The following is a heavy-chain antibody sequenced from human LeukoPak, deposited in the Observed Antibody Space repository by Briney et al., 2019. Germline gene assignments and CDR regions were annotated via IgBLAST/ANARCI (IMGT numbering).Heavy chain of an antibody. D-gene: IGHD2-2*02. Sequence: GGSLRLSCAASGFTFSSYWMHWVRQAPGKGLEWVSAISGSGGSTYYADSVKGRFTISRDNSKNTLYLQMNSLRAEDTAVYYCAKPRGYCSSTSCYIFDYWGQGTLVTVSS. CDR2: ISGSGGST. CDR3: AKPRGYCSSTSCYIFDY. CDR1: GFTFSSYW. J-gene: IGHJ4*02. V-gene: IGHV3-23*01.